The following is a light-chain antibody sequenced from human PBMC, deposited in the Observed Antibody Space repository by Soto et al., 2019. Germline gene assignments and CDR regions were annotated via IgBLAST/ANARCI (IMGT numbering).Light chain of an antibody. V-gene: IGLV2-14*01. CDR2: EVS. J-gene: IGLJ2*01. Sequence: QSALTQPASVSGSPGQSITISCTGTNNDVGAYTYVSWYQQHPGKAPRLIIYEVSERPSGVSNRFSGSKSGNTASLVISGLQAGDEAVYYCQSYDTSLRGSVFGGGTKLTVL. CDR1: NNDVGAYTY. CDR3: QSYDTSLRGSV.